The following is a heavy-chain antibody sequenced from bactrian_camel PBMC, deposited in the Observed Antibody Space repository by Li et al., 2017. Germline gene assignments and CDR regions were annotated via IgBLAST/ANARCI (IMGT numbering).Heavy chain of an antibody. D-gene: IGHD2*01. CDR2: LDDDGTT. CDR3: AADLQWCRSGYFDPYARLGY. V-gene: IGHV3S53*01. J-gene: IGHJ4*01. CDR1: GYINRRYS. Sequence: VQLVESGRRSVQPGGSVRLTCVGSGYINRRYSRGWFRQTPGKPRVGVATLDDDGTTTYADSVKGRFTISRDDAQRTIYLQMNRLEPEDTAIYYCAADLQWCRSGYFDPYARLGYRGQGTQVTVS.